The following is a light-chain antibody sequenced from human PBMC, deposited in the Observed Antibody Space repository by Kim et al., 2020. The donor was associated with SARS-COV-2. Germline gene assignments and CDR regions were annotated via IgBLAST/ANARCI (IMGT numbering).Light chain of an antibody. CDR3: QVWDSSHVI. Sequence: TERVSRGSKKIGRKKENGNKKKRGQGPVWDMYRDGDRNAGIPERFSGSKSGNTANMTISRAQAGEEADYYCQVWDSSHVIFGGGTQLTVL. V-gene: IGLV3-9*01. CDR1: KIGRKK. J-gene: IGLJ2*01. CDR2: RDG.